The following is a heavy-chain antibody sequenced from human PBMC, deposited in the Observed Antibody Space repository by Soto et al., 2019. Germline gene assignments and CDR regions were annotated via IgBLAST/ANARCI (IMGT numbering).Heavy chain of an antibody. CDR1: GFTFSSYS. V-gene: IGHV3-48*01. Sequence: GGSLRLSCAASGFTFSSYSMNWVRQAPGKGLEWVSYISSSSSTIYYADSVKGRFTISRDNAQNSLYLQMNSLRGEDTAVYYCAREIIAAAGNSFDSWGQGILVTVSS. D-gene: IGHD6-13*01. CDR2: ISSSSSTI. CDR3: AREIIAAAGNSFDS. J-gene: IGHJ4*02.